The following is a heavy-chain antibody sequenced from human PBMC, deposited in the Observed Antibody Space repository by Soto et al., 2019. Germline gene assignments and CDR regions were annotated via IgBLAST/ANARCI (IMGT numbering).Heavy chain of an antibody. D-gene: IGHD1-7*01. CDR1: GGSISNSDSY. J-gene: IGHJ4*02. V-gene: IGHV4-39*01. CDR3: ARQARGTTWSDFDY. Sequence: QLQLQESGPGLVKPSETMSLTCTVSGGSISNSDSYWGWIRQSPGKGLEWIGSIYYSGTNFYDPSLRSRLSMSVDTSKNQFSLRLNSVTAADTAVYYCARQARGTTWSDFDYWSQGTLVTVSS. CDR2: IYYSGTN.